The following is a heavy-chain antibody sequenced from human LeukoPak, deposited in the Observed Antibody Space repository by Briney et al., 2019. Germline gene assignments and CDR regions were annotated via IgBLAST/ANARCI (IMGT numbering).Heavy chain of an antibody. CDR3: ARMTGGLIPY. Sequence: SETLSLTCAVYGGSFSGYYWSWIRQPPGKGLEWIGEINHGGSTNYNPSLKSRVTISVDTSKNQFSLKLSSVTAADTAVYYCARMTGGLIPYWGQGTLVTVSS. V-gene: IGHV4-34*01. CDR1: GGSFSGYY. CDR2: INHGGST. J-gene: IGHJ4*02.